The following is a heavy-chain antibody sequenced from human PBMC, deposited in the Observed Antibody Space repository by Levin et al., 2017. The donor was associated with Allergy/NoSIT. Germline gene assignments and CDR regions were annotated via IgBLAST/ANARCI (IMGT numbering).Heavy chain of an antibody. V-gene: IGHV1-2*02. CDR1: GYTFTGYY. Sequence: ASVKVSCKASGYTFTGYYVHWVRQAPGQGLEWMGWINPNSGGTNYAQKFQGRVTMTRDTSISTAYMELSRLRSDDTAVYYCAREPAYDSSGSPVVNSVWFDSWGQGTLVTVSS. D-gene: IGHD3-22*01. CDR3: AREPAYDSSGSPVVNSVWFDS. J-gene: IGHJ5*01. CDR2: INPNSGGT.